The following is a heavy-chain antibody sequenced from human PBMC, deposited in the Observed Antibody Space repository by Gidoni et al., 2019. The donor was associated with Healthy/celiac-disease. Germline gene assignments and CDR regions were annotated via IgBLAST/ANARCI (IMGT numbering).Heavy chain of an antibody. CDR3: AKEYYYDSSGYYGN. Sequence: EVQLLESGGGLVQPGGSLRLSCAASGFTFSSYALGWVRQAPGKGLEWVSASSGSGGSTYYADSVKGRFTISRDNSKNTLYLQMNSLRAEDTAVYYCAKEYYYDSSGYYGNWGQGTLVTVSS. D-gene: IGHD3-22*01. V-gene: IGHV3-23*01. CDR2: SSGSGGST. CDR1: GFTFSSYA. J-gene: IGHJ4*02.